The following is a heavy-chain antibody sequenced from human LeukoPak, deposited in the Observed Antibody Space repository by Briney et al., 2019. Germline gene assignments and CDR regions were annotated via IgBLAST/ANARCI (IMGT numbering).Heavy chain of an antibody. Sequence: PGGSLRLSCAASGFTFSSYAVSCVRQAPGKGLEWVSSISGSGGSTYSADSVKGRFTISRDNAKNTLSLQMNSLRAEDTGVYYCARAPSEIGGYYPEYFRHWGQGTLVTVSS. D-gene: IGHD3-22*01. CDR3: ARAPSEIGGYYPEYFRH. CDR1: GFTFSSYA. J-gene: IGHJ1*01. CDR2: ISGSGGST. V-gene: IGHV3-23*01.